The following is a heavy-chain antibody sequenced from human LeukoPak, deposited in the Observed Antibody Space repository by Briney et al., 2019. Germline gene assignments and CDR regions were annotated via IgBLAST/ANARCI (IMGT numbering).Heavy chain of an antibody. Sequence: GGSLRLSCAASGFTFSSYAMSWVRQAPGKGLEWVSAISGSGGSTYYADSVKGRFTISRDNSKNTLYLQMNSLRAEDTAVYYCAKNYRVPAALDYYYMGVWGKGTTVTVSS. D-gene: IGHD2-2*01. V-gene: IGHV3-23*01. CDR3: AKNYRVPAALDYYYMGV. CDR2: ISGSGGST. J-gene: IGHJ6*03. CDR1: GFTFSSYA.